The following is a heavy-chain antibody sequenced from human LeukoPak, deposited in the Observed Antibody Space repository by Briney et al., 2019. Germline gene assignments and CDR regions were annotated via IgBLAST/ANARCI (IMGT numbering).Heavy chain of an antibody. J-gene: IGHJ4*02. CDR1: GYTFSNYD. Sequence: GASVKVSCKASGYTFSNYDINWVRQATGQGLEWMGWMDPDSGNTGYAQKFQGRVTLTRDTSLSTAYMELSSLTSDDTALCYCARVSSRDIGLSYWGQGTLVTVSS. V-gene: IGHV1-8*01. D-gene: IGHD3-10*01. CDR2: MDPDSGNT. CDR3: ARVSSRDIGLSY.